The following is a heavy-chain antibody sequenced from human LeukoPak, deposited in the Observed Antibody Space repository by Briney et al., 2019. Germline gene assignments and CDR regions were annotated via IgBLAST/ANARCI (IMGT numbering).Heavy chain of an antibody. J-gene: IGHJ6*03. D-gene: IGHD1-7*01. V-gene: IGHV4-4*07. CDR3: ARGTGTTNHYYMDV. CDR2: IYTSGST. CDR1: GGSISSYY. Sequence: PSETLSLTCTVSGGSISSYYWSWIRQPAGKGLEWIGRIYTSGSTNYNPSLKSRVTISVDKSKNQFSLKLSSVTAADTAVYYCARGTGTTNHYYMDVWGKGTTVTVSS.